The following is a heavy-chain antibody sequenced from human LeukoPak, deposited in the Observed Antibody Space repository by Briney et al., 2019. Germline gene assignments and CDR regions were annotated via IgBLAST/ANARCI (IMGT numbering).Heavy chain of an antibody. J-gene: IGHJ5*02. CDR3: ARENTRYYDFWSGYYRNWFDP. D-gene: IGHD3-3*01. CDR1: GFTFSSYW. CDR2: IKQDGSEK. Sequence: GGSLRLSCAASGFTFSSYWMSWVRQAPGKGLEWVANIKQDGSEKYYVDSVKGRFTISRDNAKNSLYLQMNSLRAEDTAVYYCARENTRYYDFWSGYYRNWFDPWGQGTLVTVSS. V-gene: IGHV3-7*01.